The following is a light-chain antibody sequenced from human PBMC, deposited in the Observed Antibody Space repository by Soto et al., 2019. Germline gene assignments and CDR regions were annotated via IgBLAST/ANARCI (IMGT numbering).Light chain of an antibody. Sequence: DIQMTQSPSTLSASVGDRVTITCRASQTINSLLAWYQQKPGRAPTLLIYKASTLESGVPSRFSGSGSGTEFTLTISSLQPDDFASYYCQQYNRYPLTFGQGTRLEIK. J-gene: IGKJ5*01. CDR2: KAS. CDR3: QQYNRYPLT. V-gene: IGKV1-5*03. CDR1: QTINSL.